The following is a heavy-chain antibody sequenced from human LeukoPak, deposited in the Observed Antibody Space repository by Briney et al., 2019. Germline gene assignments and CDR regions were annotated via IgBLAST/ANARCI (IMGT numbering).Heavy chain of an antibody. V-gene: IGHV1-8*01. CDR3: ARSGSYYDNLFDY. D-gene: IGHD3-22*01. J-gene: IGHJ4*02. Sequence: ASVKVSCKASGYTFTSYDFNWVRQATGQRPEWMGWMSPNSGDTGYAQKFQGRVTITADESTSTAYMELSSLRSEDTAVYYCARSGSYYDNLFDYWGQGTLVTVSS. CDR1: GYTFTSYD. CDR2: MSPNSGDT.